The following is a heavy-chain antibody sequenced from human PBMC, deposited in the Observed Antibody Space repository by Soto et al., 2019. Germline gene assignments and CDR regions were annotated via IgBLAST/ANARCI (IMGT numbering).Heavy chain of an antibody. D-gene: IGHD3-3*01. Sequence: GGSLRLSCAASGFTFSNAWMSWVRQAPGKGLEWVGRIKSKTDGGTTDYAEPVKGRFTISRDDSKNTLYLQMNSLKTEDTAVYYCTTETIFGVVTDAFDIWGQGTMVTVSS. V-gene: IGHV3-15*01. CDR2: IKSKTDGGTT. CDR1: GFTFSNAW. CDR3: TTETIFGVVTDAFDI. J-gene: IGHJ3*02.